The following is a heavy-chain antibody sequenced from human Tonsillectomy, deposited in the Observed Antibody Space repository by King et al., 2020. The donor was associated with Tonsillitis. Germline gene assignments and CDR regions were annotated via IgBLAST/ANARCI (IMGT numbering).Heavy chain of an antibody. CDR1: GFTFSSYA. CDR2: ISGSGGST. J-gene: IGHJ6*02. Sequence: VQLVESGGGLVQPGGSLRLSCAASGFTFSSYAMSWVRQAPGKGLEWVSAISGSGGSTYYADSVKGRFTISRDNSKNTLYLQMNSLRAEDTVVYYCAKSTVTTNYYYYYYGMDVWGQGTTVTVSS. V-gene: IGHV3-23*04. CDR3: AKSTVTTNYYYYYYGMDV. D-gene: IGHD4-17*01.